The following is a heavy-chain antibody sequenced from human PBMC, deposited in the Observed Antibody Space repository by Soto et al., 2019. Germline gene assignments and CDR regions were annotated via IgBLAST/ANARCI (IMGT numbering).Heavy chain of an antibody. CDR3: ARDDRYYGSGRYTRRYDYYGMDV. D-gene: IGHD3-10*01. CDR1: GGSISSSGYY. CDR2: IYYSGST. J-gene: IGHJ6*02. Sequence: QVQLQESGPGLVKPSQTLSLTCTVSGGSISSSGYYWSWIRQHPGKGLEWIGYIYYSGSTYYNPSFNSRVSISVDTSKNQFSLKLSSVTASDTAVYYCARDDRYYGSGRYTRRYDYYGMDVWGQGTTVTVSS. V-gene: IGHV4-31*03.